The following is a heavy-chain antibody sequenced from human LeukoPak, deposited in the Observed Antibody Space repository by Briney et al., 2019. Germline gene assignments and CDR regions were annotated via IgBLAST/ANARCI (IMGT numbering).Heavy chain of an antibody. V-gene: IGHV1-2*02. CDR1: GYTFTGYY. Sequence: ASVKVSCKASGYTFTGYYMHWVRQAPRQGLEWMGWINPNSGGTNYAQKFQGRVTMTRDTSISTAYMELSRLRSDDTAVYYCARSYPIAAADNYFDYWGQGTLVTVSS. CDR3: ARSYPIAAADNYFDY. D-gene: IGHD6-13*01. CDR2: INPNSGGT. J-gene: IGHJ4*02.